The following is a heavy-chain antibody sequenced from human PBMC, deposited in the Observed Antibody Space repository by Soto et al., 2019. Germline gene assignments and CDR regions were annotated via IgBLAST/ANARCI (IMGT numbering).Heavy chain of an antibody. V-gene: IGHV3-23*01. CDR1: GFTFSSYA. J-gene: IGHJ4*02. CDR2: ISGSGGST. Sequence: GGSLRLSCAASGFTFSSYAMSWVRQAPGKGLEWVSAISGSGGSTYYADSVKGRFTISRDNSKNTLYLQMNNLRAEDTAVYYCAKDLGFDWFAYYFDYWGQGTLVTVSS. D-gene: IGHD3-9*01. CDR3: AKDLGFDWFAYYFDY.